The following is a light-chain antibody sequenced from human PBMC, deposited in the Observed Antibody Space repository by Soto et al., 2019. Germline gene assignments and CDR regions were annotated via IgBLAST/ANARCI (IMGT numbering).Light chain of an antibody. Sequence: EIVLTQSPGTLSLSPGERATLSCRASQSVSSSYLAWYQQKPGQAPRLLIYGASSRATGIPDRFSGSGSGTDFTLTISRLEPEDFAVYYCQQYGSSPVTFGQGTKLVIK. J-gene: IGKJ2*01. CDR2: GAS. CDR1: QSVSSSY. CDR3: QQYGSSPVT. V-gene: IGKV3-20*01.